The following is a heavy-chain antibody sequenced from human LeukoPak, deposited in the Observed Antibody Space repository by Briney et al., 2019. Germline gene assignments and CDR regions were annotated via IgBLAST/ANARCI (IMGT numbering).Heavy chain of an antibody. J-gene: IGHJ4*02. Sequence: SETLSLTCTVSGGSISSYYWSWIRQPPGKGLEWIGYIYYSGSTNYNPSLKSRVTISVDTSKNQFSLKLSSVTAADTAVYYCASHKGYGFDYWGQGTLVTVSS. V-gene: IGHV4-59*01. CDR3: ASHKGYGFDY. CDR1: GGSISSYY. CDR2: IYYSGST. D-gene: IGHD6-13*01.